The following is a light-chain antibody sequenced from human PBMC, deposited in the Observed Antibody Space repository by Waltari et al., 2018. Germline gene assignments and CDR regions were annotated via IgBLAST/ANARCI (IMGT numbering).Light chain of an antibody. V-gene: IGLV1-51*02. J-gene: IGLJ2*01. CDR1: SSNIGNNY. CDR2: ENN. Sequence: QSVLTQPPSVSAAPGQKVTISCSGSSSNIGNNYVSWSQHLPGTAPKLLIYENNKRPSGMPDRCAGSKSGTSATLAITGLQTGDEADYYCGTWDTSLRTVFGGGTKVTVL. CDR3: GTWDTSLRTV.